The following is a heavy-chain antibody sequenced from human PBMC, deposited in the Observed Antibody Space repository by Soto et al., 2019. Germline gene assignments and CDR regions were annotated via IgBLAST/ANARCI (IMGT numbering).Heavy chain of an antibody. CDR3: AKDSGYYHYYYMDV. J-gene: IGHJ6*03. V-gene: IGHV3-30*18. Sequence: GGSLRLSCAASGFTFSSYGMHWVRQAPGKGLEWVAVISYDGSNKYYADSVKGRFTISRDNSKNTLYLQMNSLRAEDTAVYYCAKDSGYYHYYYMDVWGKGTTVTVSS. CDR1: GFTFSSYG. CDR2: ISYDGSNK. D-gene: IGHD3-22*01.